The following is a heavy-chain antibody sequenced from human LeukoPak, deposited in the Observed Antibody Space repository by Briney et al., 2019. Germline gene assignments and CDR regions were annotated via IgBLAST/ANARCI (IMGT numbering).Heavy chain of an antibody. CDR1: GFTFSSYW. CDR2: IKQDGSEK. Sequence: PGGSLRLSCAASGFTFSSYWMSWVRQAPGKGLDWVANIKQDGSEKHYVDSVKGRFTISRDNAKNSLYLQMNSLRAEDTAVYYCAKQYYSSGSYYPAFDYWGQGTLVTVSS. D-gene: IGHD3-10*01. CDR3: AKQYYSSGSYYPAFDY. J-gene: IGHJ4*02. V-gene: IGHV3-7*01.